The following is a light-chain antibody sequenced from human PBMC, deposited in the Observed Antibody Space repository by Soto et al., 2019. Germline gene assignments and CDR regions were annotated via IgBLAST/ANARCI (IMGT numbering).Light chain of an antibody. CDR3: SSYAGTATLYV. V-gene: IGLV2-8*01. Sequence: QSVLTQPPSASGSPGQSVTISCTGSSSDVGGYDYVSWYQQHPGKAPKLLIYQVSKRPSGVPDRFSGSKSGNTASLTVSGLQAEDEADYYCSSYAGTATLYVFGIETKSPS. CDR2: QVS. CDR1: SSDVGGYDY. J-gene: IGLJ1*01.